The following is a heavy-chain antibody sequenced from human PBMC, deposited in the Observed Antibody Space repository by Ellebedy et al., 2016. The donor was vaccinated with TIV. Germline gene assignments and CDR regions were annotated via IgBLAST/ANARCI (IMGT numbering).Heavy chain of an antibody. CDR2: INSDGSST. V-gene: IGHV3-74*01. D-gene: IGHD2-21*01. CDR3: ARGLGVIVGY. J-gene: IGHJ4*02. CDR1: GFTFSSYW. Sequence: PGGSLSLSCPAPGFTFSSYWRHWVRQAPGKGPVWVSRINSDGSSTSYADSVKGRFTISRDNAKNTLYLQMNSLRAEDTAVYYCARGLGVIVGYWGQGTLVTVSS.